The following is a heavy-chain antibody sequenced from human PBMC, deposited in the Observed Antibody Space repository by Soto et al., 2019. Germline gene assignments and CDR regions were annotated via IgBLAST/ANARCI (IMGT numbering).Heavy chain of an antibody. CDR2: ISGNATST. V-gene: IGHV3-23*01. J-gene: IGHJ6*02. Sequence: GGALRLSCAASGFTFSSFAMNWVRQAPGKGLEWVAVISGNATSTYYADSVKDRFTISRDNSKNTMYLQMNSLRAEDTAVYYCAKKAGIISRYGLDVWGQGTTVTVSS. CDR3: AKKAGIISRYGLDV. CDR1: GFTFSSFA.